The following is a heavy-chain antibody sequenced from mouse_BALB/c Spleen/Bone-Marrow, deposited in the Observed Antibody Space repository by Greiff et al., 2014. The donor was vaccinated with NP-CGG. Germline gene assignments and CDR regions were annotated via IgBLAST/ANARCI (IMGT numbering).Heavy chain of an antibody. CDR2: INPDSSTI. J-gene: IGHJ1*01. Sequence: EVMLVESGGGLVQPGGSLKLSCVASGFDFRRYWMSWVRQAPGKGLEWIGEINPDSSTINYTPSLKDKFIISRDNAKNTLYLQMTKVRSEDTALYYCARLNYYGNLFVWGAGTTVTVSS. CDR1: GFDFRRYW. CDR3: ARLNYYGNLFV. D-gene: IGHD1-1*01. V-gene: IGHV4-1*02.